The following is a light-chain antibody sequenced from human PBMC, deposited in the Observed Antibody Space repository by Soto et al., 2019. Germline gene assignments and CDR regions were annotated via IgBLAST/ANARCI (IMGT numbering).Light chain of an antibody. V-gene: IGKV3-20*01. CDR2: GAS. Sequence: EIVLRQSPGTLSLSPGERATLSCRASQSVSSSYLAWYQQKPGQAPRLLIYGASSRATGIPDRFSGSGSGTDFTLTISRLEPEDFAVYYCQQYGSSPRTFGQGTKVDTK. CDR1: QSVSSSY. J-gene: IGKJ1*01. CDR3: QQYGSSPRT.